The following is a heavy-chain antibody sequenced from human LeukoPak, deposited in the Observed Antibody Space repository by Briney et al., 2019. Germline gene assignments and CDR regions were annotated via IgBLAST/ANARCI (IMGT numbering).Heavy chain of an antibody. CDR2: IDWNGGST. D-gene: IGHD3-22*01. Sequence: GGSLRLSCAASGFTFDEYGMSWVRQTPGKGLEWVSGIDWNGGSTGYADSVKGRFTISRNNAKNFLYLQMNSLRAEDTAFYYCARRAMIVVATPAVDYWGQGTLVTVSS. J-gene: IGHJ4*02. CDR1: GFTFDEYG. V-gene: IGHV3-20*04. CDR3: ARRAMIVVATPAVDY.